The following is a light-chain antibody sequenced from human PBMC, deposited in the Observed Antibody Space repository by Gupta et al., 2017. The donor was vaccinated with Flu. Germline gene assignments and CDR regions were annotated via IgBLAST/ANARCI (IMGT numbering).Light chain of an antibody. J-gene: IGLJ3*02. CDR3: QLWDSYTDQVM. Sequence: SYVLTQPPSVSVAPGQTARITCGADNIGSQSVHWYQQRPGPAPVLLVYDYNARPSGVPERFSGSNSGHTATATLNIIRVEAGDEADYYGQLWDSYTDQVMFGGGTKLTVL. CDR1: NIGSQS. CDR2: DYN. V-gene: IGLV3-21*02.